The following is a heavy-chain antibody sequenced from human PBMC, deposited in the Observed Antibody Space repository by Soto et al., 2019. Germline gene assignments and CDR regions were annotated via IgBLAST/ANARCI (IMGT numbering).Heavy chain of an antibody. CDR1: GFTFSSYE. Sequence: PGGSLRLSCGASGFTFSSYEMNWVRQAPGKGLEWVSYISSSGSTIYYADSVKGRFTISRDNAKNSLYLQMNSLRAEDTAVYYCARAFIVGETSGYYYYYYGMDVWGQGTTVTVSS. V-gene: IGHV3-48*03. CDR2: ISSSGSTI. J-gene: IGHJ6*02. CDR3: ARAFIVGETSGYYYYYYGMDV. D-gene: IGHD1-26*01.